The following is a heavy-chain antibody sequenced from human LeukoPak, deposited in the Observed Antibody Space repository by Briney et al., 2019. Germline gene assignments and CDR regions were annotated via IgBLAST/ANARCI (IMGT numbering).Heavy chain of an antibody. V-gene: IGHV3-30-3*01. CDR1: GFTFSSYA. J-gene: IGHJ4*02. CDR2: ISYDGSNK. CDR3: ARDPGYSSSSFFDY. D-gene: IGHD6-6*01. Sequence: PGRSLRLSCAASGFTFSSYAMHWVRQAPGKGLEWVAVISYDGSNKYYADSVKGRFTISRGNSKNTLYLQMNSLRAEDTAAYYCARDPGYSSSSFFDYWGQGTLVTVSS.